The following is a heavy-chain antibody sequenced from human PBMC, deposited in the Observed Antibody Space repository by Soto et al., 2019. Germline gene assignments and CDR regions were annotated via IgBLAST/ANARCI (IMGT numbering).Heavy chain of an antibody. CDR2: IIPILGIA. D-gene: IGHD2-21*02. CDR1: GGTFSSYT. CDR3: ARDKSCGGDCPFDY. Sequence: QVQLVQSGAEVKKPGSSVKVSCKASGGTFSSYTISWVRQAPGQGIEWMGRIIPILGIANYAQKFQGRVTITADKSTSTAYMELSSLRSEDTAVYYCARDKSCGGDCPFDYWGQGTLVTVSS. J-gene: IGHJ4*02. V-gene: IGHV1-69*08.